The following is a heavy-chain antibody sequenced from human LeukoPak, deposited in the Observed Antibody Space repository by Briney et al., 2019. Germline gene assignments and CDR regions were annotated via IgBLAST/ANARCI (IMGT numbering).Heavy chain of an antibody. V-gene: IGHV1-69*04. D-gene: IGHD3-3*01. J-gene: IGHJ4*02. CDR1: GGTFSSYA. CDR2: IIPILGIA. Sequence: ASVTVSCKASGGTFSSYAISWVRQAPGQGLEWMGRIIPILGIANYAQKFQGRVTITADKSTSTAYMELSSLRSEDTAVYYCAYDFWSGYNSWGQGTLVTVSS. CDR3: AYDFWSGYNS.